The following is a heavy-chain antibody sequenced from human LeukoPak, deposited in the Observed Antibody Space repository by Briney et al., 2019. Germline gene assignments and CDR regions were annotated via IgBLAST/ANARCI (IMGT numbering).Heavy chain of an antibody. CDR3: ARGYSYYFDY. V-gene: IGHV4-59*01. CDR1: GGSISSFY. D-gene: IGHD5-18*01. J-gene: IGHJ4*02. CDR2: IYYTGST. Sequence: SETLSLTCTVSGGSISSFYWSWIRQPPGKGLEWIGYIYYTGSTNYNPSLKSRLTISVDTSKNQFSLKLSSVTAADTAVYYCARGYSYYFDYWGQGTLVTVSS.